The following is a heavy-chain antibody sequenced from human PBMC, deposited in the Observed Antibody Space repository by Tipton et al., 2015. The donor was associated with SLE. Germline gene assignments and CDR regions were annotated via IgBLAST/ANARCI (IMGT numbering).Heavy chain of an antibody. D-gene: IGHD2-21*01. J-gene: IGHJ4*02. CDR3: GKETGTIVVADY. V-gene: IGHV3-30*04. Sequence: SLRLSCAASGFTFSIYAMHWVRQAPGKGLEWVAVISYDGSNKYSADSVKGRFTIPRDNSKNTLFLQMNILRAEDTAVYYCGKETGTIVVADYWGQGTLVTVSS. CDR2: ISYDGSNK. CDR1: GFTFSIYA.